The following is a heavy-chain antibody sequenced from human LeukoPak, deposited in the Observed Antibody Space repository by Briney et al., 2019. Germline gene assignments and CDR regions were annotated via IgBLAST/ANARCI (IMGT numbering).Heavy chain of an antibody. CDR2: ITTYNGNT. D-gene: IGHD2-15*01. Sequence: ASVKVSCKASGYTFINYGITWVRQAPGQGLEWMGWITTYNGNTYYAQNFQGRVTMTADTSTSTAYMEVRSLRSDDTAVYYCARLSPPIASFRSGGTCYSGGFDPWGQGTLVTVSS. CDR3: ARLSPPIASFRSGGTCYSGGFDP. J-gene: IGHJ5*02. V-gene: IGHV1-18*01. CDR1: GYTFINYG.